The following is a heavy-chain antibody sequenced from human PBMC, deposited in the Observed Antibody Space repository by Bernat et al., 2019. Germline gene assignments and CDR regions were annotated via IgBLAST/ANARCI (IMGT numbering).Heavy chain of an antibody. CDR1: GYTFTSYG. CDR2: ISAYNGNT. Sequence: QVQLVQSGAEVKKPGASVKVSCKASGYTFTSYGISWVRQAPGQGLEWMGWISAYNGNTNYAQKLQGRVTMTTDTSTSTAYMELRSLRSDDTAVYYCARDEGCSGGSCYPPIYYYGMDVWGQGTMVTVSS. V-gene: IGHV1-18*01. CDR3: ARDEGCSGGSCYPPIYYYGMDV. D-gene: IGHD2-15*01. J-gene: IGHJ6*02.